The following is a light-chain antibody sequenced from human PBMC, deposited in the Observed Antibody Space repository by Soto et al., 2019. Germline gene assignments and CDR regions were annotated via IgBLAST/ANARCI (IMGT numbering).Light chain of an antibody. Sequence: TKMTQSPSTLSASVGDRVTIPCRASQSIGSWLAWYQQKPGKAPKLLIYKTSILENGVPSRFSGSGSGTEFTLSISSLQPDDFATYYCHQYNSYWTFGQGTKVDIK. CDR3: HQYNSYWT. CDR2: KTS. V-gene: IGKV1-5*03. CDR1: QSIGSW. J-gene: IGKJ1*01.